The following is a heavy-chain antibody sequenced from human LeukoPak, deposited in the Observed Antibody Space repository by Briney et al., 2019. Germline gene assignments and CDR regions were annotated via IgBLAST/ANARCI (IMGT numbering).Heavy chain of an antibody. CDR3: ARGHWSGSTCYPFDY. J-gene: IGHJ4*02. D-gene: IGHD2-2*01. Sequence: ASVKVYCKASGYTLTSYDINWVRQAAGQGLEWMGWMNPSNGNTGYAQKFQGRVAMTRDTSISTAYMELSSLKSDDTAVYFCARGHWSGSTCYPFDYWGQGTLVTVSS. CDR2: MNPSNGNT. CDR1: GYTLTSYD. V-gene: IGHV1-8*01.